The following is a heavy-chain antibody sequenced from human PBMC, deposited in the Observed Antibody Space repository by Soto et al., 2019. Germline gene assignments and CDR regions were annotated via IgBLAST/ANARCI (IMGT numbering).Heavy chain of an antibody. D-gene: IGHD3-16*01. Sequence: GASVKVSCKASGGTFSSYAISWVRQAPGQGLEWMGGTIPIFGTANYAQKFQGRVTITADESTSTAYMELSSLRSEDTAVYYCARGLPNDSTFYYYYGMDVWGQGTTVTVSS. CDR3: ARGLPNDSTFYYYYGMDV. CDR1: GGTFSSYA. J-gene: IGHJ6*02. CDR2: TIPIFGTA. V-gene: IGHV1-69*13.